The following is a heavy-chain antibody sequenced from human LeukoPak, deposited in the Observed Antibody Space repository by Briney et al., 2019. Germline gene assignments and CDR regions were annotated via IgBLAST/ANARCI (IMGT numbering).Heavy chain of an antibody. CDR2: IYSGGST. Sequence: GGSLRLSCAASGFTVSSNYMSWVRQAPGKGLEWVSVIYSGGSTYYADSVKGRFTISRDNSKNTLYLQMNSLRAEDTAVYYCARDLGYSSSWGWFDPWGQGTLVTVSS. V-gene: IGHV3-66*01. CDR3: ARDLGYSSSWGWFDP. CDR1: GFTVSSNY. D-gene: IGHD6-13*01. J-gene: IGHJ5*02.